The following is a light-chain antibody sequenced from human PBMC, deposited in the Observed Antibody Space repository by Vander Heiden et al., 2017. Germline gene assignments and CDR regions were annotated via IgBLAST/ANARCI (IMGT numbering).Light chain of an antibody. CDR3: QQRSNWPPYT. V-gene: IGKV3-11*01. Sequence: EIVLTHPPATLSLSPGERATLSCRASQSVSSYLAWYQQKPGKAPRLLIYDASNRATGIPARFSGSGSGTDFTLTISSLEPEDFAVYYCQQRSNWPPYTFGQGTKLEIK. CDR1: QSVSSY. J-gene: IGKJ2*01. CDR2: DAS.